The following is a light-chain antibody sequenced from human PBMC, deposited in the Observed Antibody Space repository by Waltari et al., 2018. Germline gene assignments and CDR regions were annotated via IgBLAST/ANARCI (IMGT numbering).Light chain of an antibody. CDR3: QNYVRLPAT. V-gene: IGKV3-20*01. CDR1: QSVARA. J-gene: IGKJ1*01. Sequence: EIVLTQSPGTLSLSTGERATLSCRASQSVARALDWDQQKPGQPPRLPIYNTYTRATGVPDRFSVGGSGTDFSLTISRLEPEDFAVYYCQNYVRLPATFGQGTKVEIK. CDR2: NTY.